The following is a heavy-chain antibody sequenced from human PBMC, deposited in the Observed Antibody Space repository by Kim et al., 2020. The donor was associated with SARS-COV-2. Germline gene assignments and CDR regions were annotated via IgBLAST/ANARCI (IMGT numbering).Heavy chain of an antibody. Sequence: GGSLRLSCAASGFTFSDFYMNWIRQAPGKGLEWLSYITDSGSPINYADSVKGRFTISRDNTKKSVYLQMNSLRVEDTAVYYCARFGGYGGFGYLYWGQGTLVTVSS. V-gene: IGHV3-11*01. CDR2: ITDSGSPI. CDR1: GFTFSDFY. CDR3: ARFGGYGGFGYLY. J-gene: IGHJ4*02. D-gene: IGHD5-12*01.